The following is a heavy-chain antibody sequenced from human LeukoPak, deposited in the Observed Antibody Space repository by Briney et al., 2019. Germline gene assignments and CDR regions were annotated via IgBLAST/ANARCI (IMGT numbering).Heavy chain of an antibody. CDR1: GGSTSGYY. Sequence: NPSETLSLTCTVSGGSTSGYYWSWIRQPPGKGLEWIGDIYYSGSTNYNPSLTSRVTMSVDTSKNQFSLKLNSVTAADTAVYYCARGWDGIAVAGSFDYWGQGTLVTVSS. CDR2: IYYSGST. D-gene: IGHD6-19*01. CDR3: ARGWDGIAVAGSFDY. V-gene: IGHV4-59*01. J-gene: IGHJ4*02.